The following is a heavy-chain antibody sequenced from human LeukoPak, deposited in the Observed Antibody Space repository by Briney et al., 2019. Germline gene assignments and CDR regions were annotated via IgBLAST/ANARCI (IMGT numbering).Heavy chain of an antibody. CDR3: ARSPTYYYDSSGYYSYYYYMDV. J-gene: IGHJ6*03. CDR2: IYHSGST. Sequence: SETLSLTCAVSGYSISSGYYWGWIRQPPGKGREWIGSIYHSGSTYYNPSLKSRVTISVDTSKNQFSLKLSSVTAADTAVYYCARSPTYYYDSSGYYSYYYYMDVWGKGTTVTVSS. D-gene: IGHD3-22*01. V-gene: IGHV4-38-2*01. CDR1: GYSISSGYY.